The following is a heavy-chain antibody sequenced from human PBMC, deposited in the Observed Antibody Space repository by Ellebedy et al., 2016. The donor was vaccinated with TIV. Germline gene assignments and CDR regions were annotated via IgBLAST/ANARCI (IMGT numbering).Heavy chain of an antibody. CDR3: ARGRGYNLEPYLDN. V-gene: IGHV1-69*13. J-gene: IGHJ4*02. D-gene: IGHD5-24*01. CDR1: GGIFRSNA. CDR2: IIAIFGTT. Sequence: ASVKVSXXASGGIFRSNAMSWVRQAPGQGLEWMGGIIAIFGTTNYAQKFQGRVTITADESTSTVYMDLTSLRSEDTAVYYCARGRGYNLEPYLDNWGQGTLVIVSS.